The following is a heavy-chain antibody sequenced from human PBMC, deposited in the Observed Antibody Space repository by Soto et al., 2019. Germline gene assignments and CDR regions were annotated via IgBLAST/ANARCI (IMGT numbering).Heavy chain of an antibody. D-gene: IGHD1-26*01. J-gene: IGHJ4*02. Sequence: SQTLSLTCAISVYSVSSKSAAWNWIIQSPSRGLEWLGRTYYRSKWYNEYAVSVKSRIIINPDTSKNQFSLQLNSVTPEDTAVYYCARSGNEGAVDCGGQGIRVTV. CDR3: ARSGNEGAVDC. V-gene: IGHV6-1*01. CDR1: VYSVSSKSAA. CDR2: TYYRSKWYN.